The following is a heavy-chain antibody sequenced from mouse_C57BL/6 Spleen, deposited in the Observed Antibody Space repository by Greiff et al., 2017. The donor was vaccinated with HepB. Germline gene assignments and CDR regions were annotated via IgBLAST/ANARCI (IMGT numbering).Heavy chain of an antibody. J-gene: IGHJ3*01. D-gene: IGHD2-2*01. CDR1: GFTFSSYA. CDR3: AREAMVPFAY. V-gene: IGHV5-4*01. CDR2: ISDGGSYT. Sequence: DVKLVESGGGLVKPGGSLKLSCAASGFTFSSYAMSWVRQTPEKRLEWVATISDGGSYTYYPDNVKGRFTISRDNAKNNLYLQMSHLKSEDTAMYYCAREAMVPFAYWGQGTLVTVSA.